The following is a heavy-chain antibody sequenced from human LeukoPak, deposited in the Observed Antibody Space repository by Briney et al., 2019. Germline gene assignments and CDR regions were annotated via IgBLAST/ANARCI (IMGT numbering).Heavy chain of an antibody. CDR2: ISGSGGST. CDR3: ATRPLNLYYYDSSGYYYHY. CDR1: GFTFSSYA. Sequence: GGSLRLSCAASGFTFSSYAMSWVRQAPGKGLEWVSAISGSGGSTYYADSVKGRFTISRDNSKNTLYLQMNSLRAEDTAVYYCATRPLNLYYYDSSGYYYHYWGQGTLVTVSS. J-gene: IGHJ4*02. D-gene: IGHD3-22*01. V-gene: IGHV3-23*01.